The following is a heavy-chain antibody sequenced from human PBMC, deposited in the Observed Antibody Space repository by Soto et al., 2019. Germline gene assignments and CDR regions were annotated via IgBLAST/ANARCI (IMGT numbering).Heavy chain of an antibody. D-gene: IGHD4-17*01. V-gene: IGHV4-59*08. J-gene: IGHJ4*02. CDR3: ARHRELPTVTFDY. CDR2: IYYSGST. CDR1: GGSISSYY. Sequence: KTSETLSLTCTVSGGSISSYYWSWIRQPPGKGLEWIGYIYYSGSTNYNPSLKSRVTISVDTSKNQFSLKLSSVTAADTAVYYCARHRELPTVTFDYWGQGTLVTVSS.